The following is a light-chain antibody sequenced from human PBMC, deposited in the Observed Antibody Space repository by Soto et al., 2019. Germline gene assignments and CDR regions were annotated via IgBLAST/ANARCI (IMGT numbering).Light chain of an antibody. J-gene: IGKJ1*01. V-gene: IGKV1-39*01. Sequence: DIQMTQSPSSLSACVGDRVTITCRASQSFNNYVNWYQQRPGKAPELLIYASSTLHIGVPSRFSGSGSGTHFTLTISTLQPEDLGTYYCHQTYTTLGTFGQGTK. CDR3: HQTYTTLGT. CDR1: QSFNNY. CDR2: ASS.